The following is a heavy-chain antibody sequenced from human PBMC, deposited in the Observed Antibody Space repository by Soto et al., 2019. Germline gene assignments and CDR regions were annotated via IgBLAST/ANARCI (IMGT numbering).Heavy chain of an antibody. Sequence: GGSLRLSCAASGFTFSSYAMHWVRQAPGKGLEWVAVISYDGSNKYYADSVKDRFTISRDNSKNTLYLQMNSLRAEDTAVYYCARDRGVTIFGVVIPRGMDVWGQGTTVTVSS. CDR3: ARDRGVTIFGVVIPRGMDV. CDR1: GFTFSSYA. D-gene: IGHD3-3*01. J-gene: IGHJ6*02. V-gene: IGHV3-30-3*01. CDR2: ISYDGSNK.